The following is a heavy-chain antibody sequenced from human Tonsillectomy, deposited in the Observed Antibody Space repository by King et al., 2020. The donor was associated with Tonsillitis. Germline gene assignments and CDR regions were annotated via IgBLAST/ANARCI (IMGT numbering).Heavy chain of an antibody. CDR2: IYYSGST. CDR1: GGSNNIRNYY. V-gene: IGHV4-39*02. D-gene: IGHD6-19*01. Sequence: QLQESGPGLVRPSETLSLTCFVSGGSNNIRNYYWGWIRQPPGKGLEWIGNIYYSGSTYYNPSLRSRVTISVDTSKNHFSLKLRSVTAADTAVYYCAKASIAVAGRGWCDPWGQGTLVTVSS. J-gene: IGHJ5*02. CDR3: AKASIAVAGRGWCDP.